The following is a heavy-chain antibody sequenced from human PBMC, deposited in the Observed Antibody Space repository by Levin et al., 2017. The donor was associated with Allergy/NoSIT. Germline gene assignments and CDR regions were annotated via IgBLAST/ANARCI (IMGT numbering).Heavy chain of an antibody. D-gene: IGHD3-10*01. V-gene: IGHV3-30-3*01. CDR3: ASHFSMIRGYANYGLDV. CDR1: GFTFTTYT. Sequence: GESLKISCAASGFTFTTYTMHWVRQAPGKGLEWVTLISFDGSNEYYADFVKGRFTISRDTSKSILYLQMNTLTTEDTAVYYCASHFSMIRGYANYGLDVWGQGTTVTVSS. J-gene: IGHJ6*02. CDR2: ISFDGSNE.